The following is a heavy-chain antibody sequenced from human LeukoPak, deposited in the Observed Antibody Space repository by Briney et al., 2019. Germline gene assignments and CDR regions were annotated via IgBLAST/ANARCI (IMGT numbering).Heavy chain of an antibody. CDR2: INPDGGNT. Sequence: ASVKVSCKASGYTFTNSYIHWVRQAPGQVLEWMGLINPDGGNTNHAQNFQGRVTLTGATSTSTVYMELSSLRSEDTAVYYCARDRHPMVRGRLRWTWFDPWGQGTLVTVSS. J-gene: IGHJ5*02. CDR3: ARDRHPMVRGRLRWTWFDP. V-gene: IGHV1-46*01. D-gene: IGHD3-10*01. CDR1: GYTFTNSY.